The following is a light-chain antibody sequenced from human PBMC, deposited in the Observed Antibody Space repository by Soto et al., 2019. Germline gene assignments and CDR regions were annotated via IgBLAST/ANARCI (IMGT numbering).Light chain of an antibody. Sequence: DIQLTQSPCFLSASVGDRVTITCRASKGISSYLAWYQQKPGKAPKILIYAASNLQSGVPSRFSGSGSGTEFTLTISSLQPEDFATYYCQQLNSYPLTFGGGTKVDI. CDR1: KGISSY. J-gene: IGKJ4*01. V-gene: IGKV1-9*01. CDR2: AAS. CDR3: QQLNSYPLT.